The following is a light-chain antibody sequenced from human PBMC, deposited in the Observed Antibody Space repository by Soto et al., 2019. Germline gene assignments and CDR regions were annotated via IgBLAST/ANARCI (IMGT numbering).Light chain of an antibody. V-gene: IGKV1-8*01. J-gene: IGKJ1*01. CDR3: QQYYSYPRT. CDR2: AAS. CDR1: QGINSY. Sequence: AIRMTHSPSSLSASTVDILKITFRSSQGINSYLAWYQQKPGKAPKLLIYAASTLQSGVPSRFSGSGSGTDFTLTISCLQSEDFATYYCQQYYSYPRTFGQGTKVDIK.